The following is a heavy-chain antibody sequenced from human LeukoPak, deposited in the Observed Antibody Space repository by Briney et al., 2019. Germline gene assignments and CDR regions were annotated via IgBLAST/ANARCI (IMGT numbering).Heavy chain of an antibody. V-gene: IGHV3-23*01. J-gene: IGHJ5*02. CDR3: AKSRYYEFWSGYYSYNWFDP. CDR2: ISGSGGST. Sequence: PGGSLRLSCAASGFTFSSYAMSWVRQAPGKGLEWVSAISGSGGSTYYADSVKGRFTISRDNSKNTLYLQMNSLRAEDTAVYYCAKSRYYEFWSGYYSYNWFDPWGQGTLVTVSS. CDR1: GFTFSSYA. D-gene: IGHD3-3*01.